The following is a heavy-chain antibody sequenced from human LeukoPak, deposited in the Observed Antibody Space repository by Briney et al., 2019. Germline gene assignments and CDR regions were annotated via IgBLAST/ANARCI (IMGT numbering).Heavy chain of an antibody. CDR1: GFTVSSNY. Sequence: GGSLRLSCAASGFTVSSNYMSWVRQAPGKGLEWVSVIYSGGSTYYADSVKGRFTISRDNSKNTLYLQMNSLRAEDTAVYYCAGAQGAYYYYYYGMDVWGQGTTVTVSS. CDR2: IYSGGST. J-gene: IGHJ6*02. V-gene: IGHV3-53*01. CDR3: AGAQGAYYYYYYGMDV.